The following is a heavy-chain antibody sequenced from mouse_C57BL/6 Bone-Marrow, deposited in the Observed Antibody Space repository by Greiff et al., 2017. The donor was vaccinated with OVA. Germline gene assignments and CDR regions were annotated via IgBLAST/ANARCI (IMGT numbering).Heavy chain of an antibody. V-gene: IGHV3-6*01. J-gene: IGHJ2*01. Sequence: VQLQQSGPGLVKPSQSLSLTCSVPGYSITSGYYWNWIRQFPGNKLEWMGYISYDGSNNYNPSLKNRISITRDTSKNQFFLKLNSVTTEDTATYYCARQDTTVVDYWGQGTTLTVSS. CDR2: ISYDGSN. CDR3: ARQDTTVVDY. D-gene: IGHD1-1*01. CDR1: GYSITSGYY.